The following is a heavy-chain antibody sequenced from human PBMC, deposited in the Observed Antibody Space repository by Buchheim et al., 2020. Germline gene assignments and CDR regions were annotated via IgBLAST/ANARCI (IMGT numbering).Heavy chain of an antibody. CDR3: TRGDFSNWGPPDS. V-gene: IGHV4-34*01. Sequence: QVQRQQWGAGLLKPSETLSLTCAVDGGSLSGYYWGWTRQPPGKGLEWIGEITHSARTNYNPSLMGRVSISVDTSRNQFSLMLTSVTAADTGLYYCTRGDFSNWGPPDSWGQGTL. J-gene: IGHJ4*02. CDR1: GGSLSGYY. CDR2: ITHSART. D-gene: IGHD4-11*01.